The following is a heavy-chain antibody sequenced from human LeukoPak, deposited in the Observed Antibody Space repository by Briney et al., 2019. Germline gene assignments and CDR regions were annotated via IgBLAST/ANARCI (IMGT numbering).Heavy chain of an antibody. V-gene: IGHV3-9*01. CDR2: ISWNSGSI. J-gene: IGHJ6*02. D-gene: IGHD6-19*01. Sequence: PGGSLRLSCAASGFTFDDCAMHWVRQAPGKGLEWVSGISWNSGSIGYADSVKGRFTISRDNAKNSLYLQMNSLRAEDTALYYCAKDMGAVAGPYYYYGMDVWGQGTTVTVSS. CDR1: GFTFDDCA. CDR3: AKDMGAVAGPYYYYGMDV.